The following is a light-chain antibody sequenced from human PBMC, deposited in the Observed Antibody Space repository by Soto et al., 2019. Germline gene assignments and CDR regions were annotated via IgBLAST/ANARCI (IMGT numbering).Light chain of an antibody. CDR1: NSNIGAGYD. CDR2: GNI. CDR3: QSYDSRLSNYV. V-gene: IGLV1-40*01. Sequence: QSVLTQPPSVSGAPGQRVTISCTGSNSNIGAGYDVHWYQQFPGTAPKLLIYGNINRPSGVPDRFAGSKSGPSASLAITGLQAEDEADYYCQSYDSRLSNYVFGGGTKVTV. J-gene: IGLJ1*01.